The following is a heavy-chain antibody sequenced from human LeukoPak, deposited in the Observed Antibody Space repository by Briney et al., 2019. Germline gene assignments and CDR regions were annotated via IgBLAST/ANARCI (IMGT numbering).Heavy chain of an antibody. J-gene: IGHJ4*02. D-gene: IGHD6-19*01. Sequence: PGGSLRLSCAASGFTFSNYGLHWVRQAPGKGLVWVSRINSDGSSTSYADSVKGRFTISRDNAKNTLYLQMNSLRAEDTAVYYCAGGGSITVAGYWGQGTLVTVSS. CDR2: INSDGSST. V-gene: IGHV3-74*01. CDR1: GFTFSNYG. CDR3: AGGGSITVAGY.